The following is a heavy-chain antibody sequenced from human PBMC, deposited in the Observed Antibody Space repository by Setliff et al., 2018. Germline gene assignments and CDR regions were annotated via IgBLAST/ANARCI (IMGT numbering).Heavy chain of an antibody. CDR2: IYYSGST. CDR3: ARSFSRREKFLLDY. V-gene: IGHV4-59*12. J-gene: IGHJ4*02. Sequence: PSETLSLTCTVSGASISTYYWSWIRQPPGEGLEWIGYIYYSGSTNYNPSLKSRVTISMDTSKNQFSLKVSSVTAADTAVYYCARSFSRREKFLLDYWGQGALVTVSS. CDR1: GASISTYY.